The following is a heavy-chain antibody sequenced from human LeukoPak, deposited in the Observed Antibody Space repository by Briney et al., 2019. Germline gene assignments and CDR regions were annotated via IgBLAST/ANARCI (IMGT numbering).Heavy chain of an antibody. V-gene: IGHV3-23*01. CDR1: GFTFSRNA. CDR3: AKDILRWSFDS. CDR2: IGSDDNT. D-gene: IGHD2-21*01. J-gene: IGHJ4*02. Sequence: QPGGSLRLSCAASGFTFSRNAMAWVRQAPGKGLEWVAGIGSDDNTHYAESVRGRFTISRDTSKNTVSLQMSSLRAEDTAVYYCAKDILRWSFDSWGQGILVTVSS.